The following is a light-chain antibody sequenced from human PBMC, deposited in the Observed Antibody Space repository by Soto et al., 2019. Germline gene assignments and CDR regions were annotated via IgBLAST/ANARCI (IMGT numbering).Light chain of an antibody. Sequence: EIVLTQSPDTLSLSPGERATLSCRASQSVSSSLAWYQQQPGQAPRRLIYDASNRATGIPARFSGSGSGTDFTLTISSLEPEDFAVYYCQQRSNWPPEVTFGPGTKVDIK. CDR3: QQRSNWPPEVT. V-gene: IGKV3-11*01. J-gene: IGKJ3*01. CDR1: QSVSSS. CDR2: DAS.